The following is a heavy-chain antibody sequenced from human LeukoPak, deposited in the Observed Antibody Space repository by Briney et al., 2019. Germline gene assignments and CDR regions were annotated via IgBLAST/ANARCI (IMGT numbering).Heavy chain of an antibody. J-gene: IGHJ5*02. V-gene: IGHV1-46*01. CDR3: ARISRITIFGDNNWFDP. D-gene: IGHD3-3*01. CDR2: INPSGGST. CDR1: GYTFTSYY. Sequence: ASVKVSCKASGYTFTSYYMHWVRQAPGQGLEWMGVINPSGGSTSYAQKFQGRVTMTRDTSTSTVYMELSSLRSEDTAVYYCARISRITIFGDNNWFDPWGQGTLVTVSS.